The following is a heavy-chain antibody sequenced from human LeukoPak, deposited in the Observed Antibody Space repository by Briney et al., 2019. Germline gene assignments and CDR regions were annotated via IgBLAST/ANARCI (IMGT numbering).Heavy chain of an antibody. CDR1: GFTFSNYG. CDR3: GGKTGVDY. CDR2: IRYDGSSE. V-gene: IGHV3-30*02. Sequence: PGGSLRLSCAASGFTFSNYGMHWVRQAPGKGLEWVAFIRYDGSSEYYADSVKGRFTISRDNSKNTLYLQMNSLRAEDTAVYYCGGKTGVDYWGQGTLVTVSS. J-gene: IGHJ4*02.